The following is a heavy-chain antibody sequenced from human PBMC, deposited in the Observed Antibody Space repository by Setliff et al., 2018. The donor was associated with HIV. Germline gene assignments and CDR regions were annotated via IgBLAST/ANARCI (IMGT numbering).Heavy chain of an antibody. CDR1: GYTFTGYN. V-gene: IGHV1-69*13. J-gene: IGHJ3*02. D-gene: IGHD2-8*01. Sequence: SVKVSCKASGYTFTGYNLHWLRQAPGQGLEWMGVIIPIFATPNYAQTFQGRLTITADQSTTTAYMKLSGLTSKDTAVYFCAHMATQWDGFDIWGQGTMVTVSS. CDR3: AHMATQWDGFDI. CDR2: IIPIFATP.